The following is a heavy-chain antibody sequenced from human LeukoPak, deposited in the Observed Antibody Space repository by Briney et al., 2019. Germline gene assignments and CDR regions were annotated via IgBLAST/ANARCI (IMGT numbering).Heavy chain of an antibody. CDR1: GFTFSDYY. CDR3: ARDSLLVRLMLDY. Sequence: GGSLRLSCAASGFTFSDYYMSWIRQAPGKGLEWVSYISSSGSTIYYADSVKGRFTISRDNAKNSLYLQMNSLRAEDTAVYYCARDSLLVRLMLDYWGQGTLVTVSS. J-gene: IGHJ4*02. V-gene: IGHV3-11*04. CDR2: ISSSGSTI. D-gene: IGHD1-26*01.